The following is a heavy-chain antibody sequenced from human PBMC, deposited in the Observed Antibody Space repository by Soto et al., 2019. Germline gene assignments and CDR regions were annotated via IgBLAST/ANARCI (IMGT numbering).Heavy chain of an antibody. Sequence: ESGGGVVQPGRSLRLSCAASGFTFSSYAMHWVRQAPGKGLEWVAVISYDGSNKYYADSVKGLFTISRDNSKNTLYLQMNSLRAEDTAVYYCARGRDWFDPWGQGTLVTVSS. CDR1: GFTFSSYA. V-gene: IGHV3-30-3*01. CDR2: ISYDGSNK. CDR3: ARGRDWFDP. J-gene: IGHJ5*02.